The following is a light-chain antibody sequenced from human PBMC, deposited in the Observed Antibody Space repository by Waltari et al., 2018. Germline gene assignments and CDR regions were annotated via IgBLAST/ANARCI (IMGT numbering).Light chain of an antibody. V-gene: IGLV3-27*01. CDR1: VLAKRY. J-gene: IGLJ2*01. Sequence: SYELTQPSSVSVSPGQTARITCSGDVLAKRYTRWFQQKPGQAPVLVIYKDSERPSGIPERFSGSSSGTTVTLTISGAQVGDEADYYCYSVDDNKRVFGGGTKLTVL. CDR2: KDS. CDR3: YSVDDNKRV.